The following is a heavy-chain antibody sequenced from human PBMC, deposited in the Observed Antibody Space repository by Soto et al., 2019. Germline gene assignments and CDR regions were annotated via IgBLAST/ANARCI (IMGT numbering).Heavy chain of an antibody. D-gene: IGHD2-2*01. CDR2: IYASGST. CDR3: ARGGMVIIPTATAFDY. V-gene: IGHV4-4*07. Sequence: SETLCLTCTVSGGSISPYYWSWVRQPAGKGLEWIGRIYASGSTNYNPSLKGRVTTSLTTPKHQLSLRLSSCPAAYTAVYYGARGGMVIIPTATAFDYWGQGTLVTASS. J-gene: IGHJ4*02. CDR1: GGSISPYY.